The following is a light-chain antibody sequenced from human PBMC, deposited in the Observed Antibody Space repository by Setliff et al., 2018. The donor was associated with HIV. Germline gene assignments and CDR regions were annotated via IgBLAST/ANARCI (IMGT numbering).Light chain of an antibody. V-gene: IGLV2-14*01. CDR3: SSGTSSSTPYV. Sequence: SVLTQPASVSGSPGQSITIYCTGTSSDVGGYNYVSWYQQHPGKAPKLMIYEVSSRPSGVPDRFSGSKSGNTASLTISGLQAEDEADYYCSSGTSSSTPYVFGTGTKVTVL. CDR2: EVS. J-gene: IGLJ1*01. CDR1: SSDVGGYNY.